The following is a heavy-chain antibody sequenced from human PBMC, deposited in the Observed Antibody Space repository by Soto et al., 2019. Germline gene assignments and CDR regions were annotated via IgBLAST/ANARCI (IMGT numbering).Heavy chain of an antibody. D-gene: IGHD4-17*01. V-gene: IGHV4-39*01. CDR3: ARQDVNDYGDADAFDI. CDR1: GGSISSSSYY. J-gene: IGHJ3*02. CDR2: IYYSGST. Sequence: ASETLSLTCTVSGGSISSSSYYWGWIRQPPGKGLEWIGSIYYSGSTYYNPSLKSRVTISVDTSKNQFSLKLSSVTAADTAVYYCARQDVNDYGDADAFDIWGQGTMVTVSS.